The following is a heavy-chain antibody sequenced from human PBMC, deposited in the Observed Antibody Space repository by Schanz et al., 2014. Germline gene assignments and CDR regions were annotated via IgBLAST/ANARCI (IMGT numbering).Heavy chain of an antibody. CDR1: GGSISSSSYY. CDR2: IYYRGST. Sequence: QLQLQESGPGLVKPSETLSLTCTVSGGSISSSSYYWGWIRQPPGKGLEWIGSIYYRGSTYYNPSLKIRFTISVDTSKNEFSLKLTSLTAADTAVYYCARHSGYYYYYGMDVWGQGTTVTVSS. CDR3: ARHSGYYYYYGMDV. V-gene: IGHV4-39*01. J-gene: IGHJ6*02.